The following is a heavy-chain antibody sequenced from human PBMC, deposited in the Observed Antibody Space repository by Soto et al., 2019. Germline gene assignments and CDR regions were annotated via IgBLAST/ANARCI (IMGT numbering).Heavy chain of an antibody. CDR1: GFTFSIYE. Sequence: PGGSLRLSCAASGFTFSIYEMNWVRQAPGKGLEWVSYISSSGSTIYYADSVKGRFTISRDNAKNSLYLQMNSLRAEDTAVYYCATIAVAGTMADPWGQGTLVTVSS. J-gene: IGHJ5*02. CDR3: ATIAVAGTMADP. D-gene: IGHD6-19*01. CDR2: ISSSGSTI. V-gene: IGHV3-48*03.